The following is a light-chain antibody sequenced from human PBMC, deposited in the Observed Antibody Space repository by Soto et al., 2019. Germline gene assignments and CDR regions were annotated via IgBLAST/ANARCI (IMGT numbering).Light chain of an antibody. V-gene: IGKV3-11*01. Sequence: EIVLTQSPATLSLSPGERATLSCRASQSVSSYLAWYQQKPGQAPRLLIYDAPNRASGIPARFSGSGSGTDFTLTISSLEPEDFAVYYCQQRSNFFGSGTKVDSK. CDR3: QQRSNF. CDR2: DAP. CDR1: QSVSSY. J-gene: IGKJ3*01.